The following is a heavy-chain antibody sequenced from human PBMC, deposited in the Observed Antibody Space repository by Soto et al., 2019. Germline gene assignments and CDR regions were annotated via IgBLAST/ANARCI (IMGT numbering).Heavy chain of an antibody. V-gene: IGHV3-74*01. CDR2: INPDGSST. D-gene: IGHD3-10*01. CDR3: ARSSRGYMEV. Sequence: EVQLVESGGGLVQPGGSLRVSCAASGFTFSSYWMHWVRQVPGEGLVWVSRINPDGSSTNYADSEKGRFTISRDNAKSTLYLQRNSLRVEDTGVYLCARSSRGYMEVWGKGTTVTVSS. J-gene: IGHJ6*03. CDR1: GFTFSSYW.